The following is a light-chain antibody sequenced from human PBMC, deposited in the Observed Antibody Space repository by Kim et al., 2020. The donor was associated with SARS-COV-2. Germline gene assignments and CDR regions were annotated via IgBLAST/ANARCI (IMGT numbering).Light chain of an antibody. V-gene: IGLV5-39*01. CDR1: SGIHVDIYN. J-gene: IGLJ3*02. CDR2: YKSDSNK. CDR3: AISYSNTLV. Sequence: FTCTLRSGIHVDIYNIFWYQQKPGSLPRYLLRYKSDSNKEQGSGVPSRFSGSKDASTNAGLLLISGLQSEDEADYCCAISYSNTLVSGRATRLTVL.